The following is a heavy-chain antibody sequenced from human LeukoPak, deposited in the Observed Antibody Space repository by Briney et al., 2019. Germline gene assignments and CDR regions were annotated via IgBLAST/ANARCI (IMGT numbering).Heavy chain of an antibody. Sequence: ASVKVSCKASGGTFSSYAISWVRQAPGQGLEWMGGIIPIFGTANYAQEFQGRVTITADESTSTAYMELSSLRSEDTAVYYCARDDYDGFDPWGQGTLVTVSS. CDR1: GGTFSSYA. CDR3: ARDDYDGFDP. D-gene: IGHD4-17*01. V-gene: IGHV1-69*01. CDR2: IIPIFGTA. J-gene: IGHJ5*02.